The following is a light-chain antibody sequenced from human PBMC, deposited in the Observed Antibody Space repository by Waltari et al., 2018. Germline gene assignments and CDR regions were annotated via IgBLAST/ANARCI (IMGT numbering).Light chain of an antibody. Sequence: QSALTQPASVSGSPGQSITISCTGTSSDAVFYNYVSWYQKHPGTAPKLMIYDVSERPSGVSNRFSGSKSGNTASLTISGLQAEDEADYYCNSYAGSSSWVFGGGTKLTVL. J-gene: IGLJ3*02. CDR2: DVS. CDR3: NSYAGSSSWV. V-gene: IGLV2-14*01. CDR1: SSDAVFYNY.